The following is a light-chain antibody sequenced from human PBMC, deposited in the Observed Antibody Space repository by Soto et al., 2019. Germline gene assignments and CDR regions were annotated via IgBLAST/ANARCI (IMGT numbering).Light chain of an antibody. CDR2: DNN. CDR3: GTGDSSLSAHVV. Sequence: QSVLTQPPSVSAAPGQKVTISCSGSRANIRNNHGSWYQQLTGTAPKLLIYDNNKRPSGTPDRFSGSKSGTSATLGIIGLQTGDGADYYCGTGDSSLSAHVVFGGGTKLTVL. CDR1: RANIRNNH. V-gene: IGLV1-51*01. J-gene: IGLJ2*01.